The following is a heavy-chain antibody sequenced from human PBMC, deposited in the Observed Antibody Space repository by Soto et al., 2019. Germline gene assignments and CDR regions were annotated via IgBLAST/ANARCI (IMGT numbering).Heavy chain of an antibody. V-gene: IGHV3-30*18. J-gene: IGHJ4*02. CDR2: ISYDGSNK. Sequence: GGSLRLSCAASGFTFSSYGMHWVRQAPGKGLEWVAVISYDGSNKYYADSVKGRFTISRDNSKNTLYLQMNSLRAEDTAVYYCAKDRGYCTNGVCSTFDYWGQGTLVTVSS. CDR1: GFTFSSYG. D-gene: IGHD2-8*01. CDR3: AKDRGYCTNGVCSTFDY.